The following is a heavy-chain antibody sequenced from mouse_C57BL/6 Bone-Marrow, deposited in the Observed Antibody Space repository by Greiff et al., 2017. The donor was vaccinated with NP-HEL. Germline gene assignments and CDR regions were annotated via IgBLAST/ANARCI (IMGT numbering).Heavy chain of an antibody. CDR3: ARRSVYGNYESFDY. D-gene: IGHD2-1*01. J-gene: IGHJ2*01. CDR2: INPSTGGT. CDR1: GYSFTGYY. V-gene: IGHV1-42*01. Sequence: VQLKQSGPELVKPGASVKISCKASGYSFTGYYMNWVKQSPEKSLEWIGEINPSTGGTTYNQKFKAKATLTVDKSSSTAYMQLKSLTSEDSAVYYCARRSVYGNYESFDYWGQGTTLTVSS.